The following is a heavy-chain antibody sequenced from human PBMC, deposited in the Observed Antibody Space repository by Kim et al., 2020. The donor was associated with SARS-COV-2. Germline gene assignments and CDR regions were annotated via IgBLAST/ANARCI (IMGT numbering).Heavy chain of an antibody. CDR2: ISGSGGST. V-gene: IGHV3-23*01. CDR1: GFTFSSYA. J-gene: IGHJ5*02. D-gene: IGHD2-21*02. Sequence: GGSLRLSCAASGFTFSSYAMSWVRQAPGKGLEWVSAISGSGGSTYYADSVKGRFTISRDNSKNTLYLQMNSLRAEDTAVYYCAKIQSDFFDRGWFDPWGQGTLVTVSS. CDR3: AKIQSDFFDRGWFDP.